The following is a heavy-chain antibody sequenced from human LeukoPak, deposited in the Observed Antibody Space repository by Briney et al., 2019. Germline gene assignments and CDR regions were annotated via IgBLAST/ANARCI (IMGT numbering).Heavy chain of an antibody. V-gene: IGHV3-7*01. CDR1: GFTFSTYW. Sequence: GGSLRLSCAASGFTFSTYWMSWVRQAPGKGLEWVANIHQDGIERYYVDSVKGRFTISRDNAKNSLYLQMNSLRAEDTAVYYCAGLCISTSCYNLFDYWGQGTLVTVSS. J-gene: IGHJ4*02. D-gene: IGHD2-2*01. CDR2: IHQDGIER. CDR3: AGLCISTSCYNLFDY.